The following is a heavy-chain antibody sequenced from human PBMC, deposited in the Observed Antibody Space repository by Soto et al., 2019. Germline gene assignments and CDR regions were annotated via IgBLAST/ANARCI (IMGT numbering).Heavy chain of an antibody. J-gene: IGHJ5*02. V-gene: IGHV4-59*08. CDR3: ARHSYYSNPLRFDP. Sequence: QVQLQESGPGLVQPSETLSLTCTVSGGSITGYYWSWIRQPPGKGPEWIGNIHYSGSTNYNPSLKIRVTTSVDTSKNQSSLRLSSVTAAETAVYYCARHSYYSNPLRFDPWGQGTLVTVSS. CDR1: GGSITGYY. D-gene: IGHD4-4*01. CDR2: IHYSGST.